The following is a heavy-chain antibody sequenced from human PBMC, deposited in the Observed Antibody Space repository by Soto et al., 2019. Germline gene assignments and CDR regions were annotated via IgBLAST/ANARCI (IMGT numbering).Heavy chain of an antibody. CDR2: ITSSGSYV. V-gene: IGHV3-21*01. J-gene: IGHJ6*02. CDR3: VKDEGIEAMDV. Sequence: GRSLRLSCVTSGFTFSRNTMNWVRQAPGKGLEWVASITSSGSYVYYADSVKGRFSASRDNAKNSLSLQMDSLRPDDTAIYFCVKDEGIEAMDVWGQGTTVTVSS. CDR1: GFTFSRNT.